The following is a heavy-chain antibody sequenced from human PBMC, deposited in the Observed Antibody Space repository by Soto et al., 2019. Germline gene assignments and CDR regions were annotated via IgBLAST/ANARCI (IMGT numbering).Heavy chain of an antibody. Sequence: PSETLSLTCAVYGGSFSGYYWSWIRQPPGKGLEWIGEINHSGSTNYNPSLKSRVTISVDTSKNHFSLKLSSVTAADTAVYYCATTGSSGYGSYNWFDPWGQGTLVTVSS. V-gene: IGHV4-34*01. CDR3: ATTGSSGYGSYNWFDP. J-gene: IGHJ5*02. CDR2: INHSGST. D-gene: IGHD3-3*01. CDR1: GGSFSGYY.